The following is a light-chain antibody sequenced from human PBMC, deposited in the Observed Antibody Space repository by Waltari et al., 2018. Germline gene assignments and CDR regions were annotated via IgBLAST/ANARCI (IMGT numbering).Light chain of an antibody. CDR3: SSYAGNYVA. CDR1: RRYGGGYNI. CDR2: DDT. Sequence: QSALTQPRSVSGTPGPSVTIPCTGTRRYGGGYNIVSCYHQHPGTAPNPIIPDDTQRPAGVTDRFSGSKSGNAASLTISGLQAEDEADYYCSSYAGNYVAFGGETKLTVL. V-gene: IGLV2-11*01. J-gene: IGLJ2*01.